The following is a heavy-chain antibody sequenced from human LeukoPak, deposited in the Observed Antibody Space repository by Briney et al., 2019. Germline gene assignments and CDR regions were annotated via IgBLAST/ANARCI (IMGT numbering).Heavy chain of an antibody. Sequence: GGSLRLSGVTSGFNFSESRMTWVRQAPGKGLQWVANVNRDGTEKHFLDSVEGRFTISRDNAKKSLYLQMSSLRPQDTAVYFCVRGDWYFESWGQGTLVTVSS. CDR2: VNRDGTEK. V-gene: IGHV3-7*04. J-gene: IGHJ4*02. CDR1: GFNFSESR. CDR3: VRGDWYFES. D-gene: IGHD2-21*01.